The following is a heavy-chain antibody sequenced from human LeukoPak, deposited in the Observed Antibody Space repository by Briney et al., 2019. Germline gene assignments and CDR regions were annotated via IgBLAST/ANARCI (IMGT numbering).Heavy chain of an antibody. Sequence: SETLSLTCAVYGESFSGYYWSWIRQPPGKGLEWIGEINHSGSTNYNPSLKRLVTISVDTSKNQFSLKLSSVTAAETAVYYCARGGYCSGGSCYYDAFDIWGQGTMVTVSS. CDR3: ARGGYCSGGSCYYDAFDI. V-gene: IGHV4-34*01. J-gene: IGHJ3*02. CDR1: GESFSGYY. CDR2: INHSGST. D-gene: IGHD2-15*01.